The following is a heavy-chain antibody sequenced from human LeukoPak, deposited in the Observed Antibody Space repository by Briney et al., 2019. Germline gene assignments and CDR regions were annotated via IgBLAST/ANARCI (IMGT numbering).Heavy chain of an antibody. V-gene: IGHV3-7*01. J-gene: IGHJ4*02. D-gene: IGHD3-16*01. CDR2: IKQDGSEK. CDR1: GFTFSSYW. CDR3: AGLYQPPFV. Sequence: GGSLRLSCEASGFTFSSYWMSWVRQAPGKGLEWVANIKQDGSEKYYVDSVKGRFTISRDNAKNSLYLQMNSLRAEDTAVYYCAGLYQPPFVWGQGTLVTVSS.